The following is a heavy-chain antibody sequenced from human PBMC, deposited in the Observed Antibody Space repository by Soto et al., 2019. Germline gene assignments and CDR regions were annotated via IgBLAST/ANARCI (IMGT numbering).Heavy chain of an antibody. V-gene: IGHV3-30*18. Sequence: GGSLRLSCAASGFRFSSSGMHWVRQAPGKGLEWVAVIIYDGSKKEYADPVKGRFTVSRDNSKDTVYLQMNNLRPEDTGVYYCAKDLHDFASFFFYGMDVWGQGTSVTVSS. CDR3: AKDLHDFASFFFYGMDV. CDR1: GFRFSSSG. CDR2: IIYDGSKK. D-gene: IGHD2-21*02. J-gene: IGHJ6*02.